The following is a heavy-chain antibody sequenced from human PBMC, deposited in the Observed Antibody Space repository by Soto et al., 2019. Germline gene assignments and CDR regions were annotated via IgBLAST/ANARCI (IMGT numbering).Heavy chain of an antibody. Sequence: ASVKVSCKASGYTFTGYYMHWVRQAPGQGLEWMGWINPNSGGTNYAQKFQGWVTMTRDTSISTAYMELSRLRSDDTAVYYCATSPRGKAYYYDSSGPSTPHAFDIWGQGTMVTVSS. CDR2: INPNSGGT. CDR1: GYTFTGYY. V-gene: IGHV1-2*04. J-gene: IGHJ3*02. D-gene: IGHD3-22*01. CDR3: ATSPRGKAYYYDSSGPSTPHAFDI.